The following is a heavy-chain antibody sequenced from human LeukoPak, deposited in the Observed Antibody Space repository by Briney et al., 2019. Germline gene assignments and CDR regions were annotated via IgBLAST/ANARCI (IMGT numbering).Heavy chain of an antibody. V-gene: IGHV1-2*02. CDR1: GYTFTGYH. J-gene: IGHJ5*02. CDR3: ARDNSVEDTAWWFDP. CDR2: INPNSGGT. D-gene: IGHD4-23*01. Sequence: ASVKVSCKASGYTFTGYHMHWVRQAPGQGLEWMGWINPNSGGTNYARKFQGRVTMTRDMSTSTDYMELSSLRSEDTAVYYCARDNSVEDTAWWFDPWGQGTLVTVSS.